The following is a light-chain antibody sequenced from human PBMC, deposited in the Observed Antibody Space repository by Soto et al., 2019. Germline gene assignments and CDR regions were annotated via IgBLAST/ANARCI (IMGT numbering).Light chain of an antibody. CDR1: QSVSSY. J-gene: IGKJ5*01. V-gene: IGKV3-11*01. Sequence: EIVLTQSPATLSLSPGERATLSCRASQSVSSYLAWYQQKPGQAPRLLIYDASNRATGIPARFSGSGSGTDFTLTISSXEPEDFAVYYCQQRSNWPPTFGQGTRLEIK. CDR3: QQRSNWPPT. CDR2: DAS.